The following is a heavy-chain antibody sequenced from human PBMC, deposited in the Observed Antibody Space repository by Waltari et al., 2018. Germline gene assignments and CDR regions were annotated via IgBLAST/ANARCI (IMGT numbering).Heavy chain of an antibody. CDR1: GASISSYY. CDR3: ARVHDSSGYYPGSWYFDL. Sequence: ESGPGLVKPSETLCLTCTVSGASISSYYWSWIRQTPGKGLEWSGYVYYSGSTHYNPSLKSRVTISVETSTNQFSLKLSSVTAADTAVYYCARVHDSSGYYPGSWYFDLWGRGTLVTVSS. V-gene: IGHV4-59*01. CDR2: VYYSGST. D-gene: IGHD3-22*01. J-gene: IGHJ2*01.